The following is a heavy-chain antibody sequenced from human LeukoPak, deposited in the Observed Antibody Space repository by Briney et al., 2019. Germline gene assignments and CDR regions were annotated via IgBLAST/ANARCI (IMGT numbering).Heavy chain of an antibody. CDR2: IYPRDGST. Sequence: ASVKVSCKASGYSFTSNYIHWVRQAPGQGLEWMGMIYPRDGSTSYAQKFQGRVTVTRDTSTSTVHMELSGLRSEDTAVYYCARDTDDILTGYPEERFDYWGQGTLVTVSS. CDR1: GYSFTSNY. CDR3: ARDTDDILTGYPEERFDY. J-gene: IGHJ4*02. V-gene: IGHV1-46*01. D-gene: IGHD3-9*01.